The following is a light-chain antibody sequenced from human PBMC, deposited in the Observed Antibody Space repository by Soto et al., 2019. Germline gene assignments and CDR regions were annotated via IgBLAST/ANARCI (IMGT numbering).Light chain of an antibody. V-gene: IGKV2-28*01. CDR3: MQPLQTPWT. CDR1: QSLLHSSGYNY. CDR2: LGS. J-gene: IGKJ1*01. Sequence: DIVMTQSPLSLRVTPGEPASISCRSSQSLLHSSGYNYLHWYLQKPGQSPQLLISLGSDRSSGVPDRFSGSGSGIDFTLNISRVEAEDVGVYYCMQPLQTPWTFGQGTKVEIK.